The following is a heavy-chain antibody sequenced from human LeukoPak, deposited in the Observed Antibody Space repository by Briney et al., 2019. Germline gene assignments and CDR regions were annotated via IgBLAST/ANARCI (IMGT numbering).Heavy chain of an antibody. J-gene: IGHJ5*02. Sequence: SETLSLTCTVSGGSISSYYWSWIRQPPGKGLEWIGYIYYSGSTNCNPSLKSRVTISVDTSKNQFSLKLSSVTAADTAVYYCARGFQLLYWFDPWGQGTLVTVSS. D-gene: IGHD2-2*01. V-gene: IGHV4-59*01. CDR3: ARGFQLLYWFDP. CDR2: IYYSGST. CDR1: GGSISSYY.